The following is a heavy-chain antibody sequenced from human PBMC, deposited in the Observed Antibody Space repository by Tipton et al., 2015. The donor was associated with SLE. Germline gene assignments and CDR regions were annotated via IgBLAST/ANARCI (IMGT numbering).Heavy chain of an antibody. CDR3: ARAINTTFDI. D-gene: IGHD2/OR15-2a*01. J-gene: IGHJ4*02. CDR1: GGSISNHY. Sequence: TLSLTCTVSGGSISNHYWSWIRQPAGKGPEWIGRIYITGSPNYNPSLKSRVTMSLDTSKSQFSLNMNSVTAADTAIYYCARAINTTFDIWGPGTLVTVSS. CDR2: IYITGSP. V-gene: IGHV4-4*07.